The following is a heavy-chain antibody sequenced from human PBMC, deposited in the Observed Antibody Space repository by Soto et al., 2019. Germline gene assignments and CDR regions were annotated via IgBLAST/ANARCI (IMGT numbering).Heavy chain of an antibody. CDR3: ARARGYSAYDSYANWFDA. J-gene: IGHJ5*02. CDR2: IYHSGST. Sequence: KPSETLSLTCAVSGGSISSGGYSWSWIRQPPGKGLKWIGYIYHSGSTYYNPSLKSRVTISVDRSKNQFSLKLSSVTAADTAVYYCARARGYSAYDSYANWFDAWGRGTLVTVSS. CDR1: GGSISSGGYS. V-gene: IGHV4-30-2*01. D-gene: IGHD5-12*01.